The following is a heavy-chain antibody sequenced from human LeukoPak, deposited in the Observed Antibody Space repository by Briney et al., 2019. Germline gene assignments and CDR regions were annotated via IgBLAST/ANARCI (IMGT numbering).Heavy chain of an antibody. V-gene: IGHV3-23*01. D-gene: IGHD1-26*01. J-gene: IGHJ4*02. Sequence: GGSLRLSCAASGSTLSRDAMSWVRQAPGKGLEWVSAISGSGGSTYDADSVKGRFTISRDNSKNMLYLQMNGLRAEDTAVYYCATVGAATGFDYWGQGTLVTVSS. CDR2: ISGSGGST. CDR3: ATVGAATGFDY. CDR1: GSTLSRDA.